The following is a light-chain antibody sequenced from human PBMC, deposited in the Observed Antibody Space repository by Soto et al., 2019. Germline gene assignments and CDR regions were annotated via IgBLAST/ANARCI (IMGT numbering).Light chain of an antibody. Sequence: EILLTQSPGTLSLSTGERATLTCRASQSISNSLAWYQQKPGQAPRVLIHAASTMARGFPARFSGSGAGTDFTLTISCLQSEDFASYCCQQYKSWPWTFGQGTKVDIK. CDR1: QSISNS. CDR2: AAS. CDR3: QQYKSWPWT. V-gene: IGKV3-15*01. J-gene: IGKJ1*01.